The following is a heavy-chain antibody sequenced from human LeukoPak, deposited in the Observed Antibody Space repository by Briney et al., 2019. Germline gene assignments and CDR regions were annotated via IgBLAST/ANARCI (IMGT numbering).Heavy chain of an antibody. CDR1: GYSFIAYF. J-gene: IGHJ4*02. CDR2: INPNSGGT. V-gene: IGHV1-2*02. D-gene: IGHD2-2*01. Sequence: GSVQVSCQASGYSFIAYFMHWVRQAPGQGLEWMGWINPNSGGTNYAQKFQGSVTMTRDTSITTAYIAVSGLTYDDTDVYFCVIGTLAVRRAIGYWGQGNPGTVSS. CDR3: VIGTLAVRRAIGY.